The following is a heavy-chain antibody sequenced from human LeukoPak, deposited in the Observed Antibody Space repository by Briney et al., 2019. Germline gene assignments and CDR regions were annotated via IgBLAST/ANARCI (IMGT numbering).Heavy chain of an antibody. D-gene: IGHD2-2*01. CDR1: GFTFSSYA. Sequence: GGSLRLSCAASGFTFSSYAMSWVRQAPGKGLEWVSAISGSGGSTYYADSVRGRFTISRDNSKNTLYLQMNSLRAEDTAVYYCAKDQVSSSSPNWFDPWGQGTLVTVSS. CDR2: ISGSGGST. J-gene: IGHJ5*02. V-gene: IGHV3-23*01. CDR3: AKDQVSSSSPNWFDP.